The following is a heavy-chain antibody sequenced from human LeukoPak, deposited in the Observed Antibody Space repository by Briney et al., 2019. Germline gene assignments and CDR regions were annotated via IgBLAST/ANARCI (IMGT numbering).Heavy chain of an antibody. CDR3: ARDPRTPGVSGSGSYFDY. CDR1: GGTFSSYA. V-gene: IGHV1-69*05. CDR2: IIPIFGTA. Sequence: ASVKVSCKASGGTFSSYAISWVRQAPGQGLEWMGGIIPIFGTANYAQKFQGRVAVTRDTSTSTVYMELSSLRFEDTAVYYCARDPRTPGVSGSGSYFDYWGQGTLATVSS. D-gene: IGHD3-10*01. J-gene: IGHJ4*02.